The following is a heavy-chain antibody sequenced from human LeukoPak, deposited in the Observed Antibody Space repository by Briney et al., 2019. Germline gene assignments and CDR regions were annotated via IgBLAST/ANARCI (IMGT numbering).Heavy chain of an antibody. V-gene: IGHV4-38-2*02. CDR1: NYSISSGYY. CDR2: FYHTGST. D-gene: IGHD6-13*01. Sequence: SETLSLTCTVSNYSISSGYYWASIRQPPGKGLEWIGNFYHTGSTYYNPSLKSRVTIFEDTSKNQFSLKMSSVTAADTAVYFCARAEGWAAAGTLHSDYWGQGTLVTVSS. CDR3: ARAEGWAAAGTLHSDY. J-gene: IGHJ4*02.